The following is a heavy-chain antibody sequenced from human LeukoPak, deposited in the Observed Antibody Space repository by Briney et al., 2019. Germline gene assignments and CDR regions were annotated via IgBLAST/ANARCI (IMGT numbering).Heavy chain of an antibody. CDR2: IYASGST. J-gene: IGHJ4*02. CDR3: ARGDYDTSGYYFFDS. Sequence: PSETLSLTCTVSGGYISTNCWNWIRQSAGTGLEWIGRIYASGSTNYNPSLNSRVTISVDKSKNQFSLKLSSATAADTAVYYCARGDYDTSGYYFFDSWGQGTLVTVSS. V-gene: IGHV4-4*07. CDR1: GGYISTNC. D-gene: IGHD3-22*01.